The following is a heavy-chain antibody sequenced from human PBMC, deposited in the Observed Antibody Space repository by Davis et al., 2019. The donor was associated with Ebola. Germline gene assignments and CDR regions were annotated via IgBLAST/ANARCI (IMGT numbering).Heavy chain of an antibody. Sequence: PGGSLRLSCAASGFTFSSYGMHWVRQAPGKGLEWVAVIWYDGSNKYYADSVKGRFTISRDNSKNTLYLQMNSLKTEDTAVYYCTTLRITMIVVVNWYFDLWGRGTLVTVSS. V-gene: IGHV3-33*08. CDR3: TTLRITMIVVVNWYFDL. J-gene: IGHJ2*01. CDR1: GFTFSSYG. CDR2: IWYDGSNK. D-gene: IGHD3-22*01.